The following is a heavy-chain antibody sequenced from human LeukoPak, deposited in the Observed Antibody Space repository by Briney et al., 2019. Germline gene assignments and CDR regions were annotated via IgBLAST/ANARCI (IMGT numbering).Heavy chain of an antibody. J-gene: IGHJ4*02. CDR2: INHSGST. Sequence: SETLPLTCAVYGGSFSGYYWSWIRQPPGKGLEWIGEINHSGSTNYNPSLKSRVTISVDTSKNQFSLKLSSVTAADTAVYYCARGTYDCYYDFWSGTHSCGFDYWGQGTLVTVSS. CDR3: ARGTYDCYYDFWSGTHSCGFDY. V-gene: IGHV4-34*01. CDR1: GGSFSGYY. D-gene: IGHD3-3*01.